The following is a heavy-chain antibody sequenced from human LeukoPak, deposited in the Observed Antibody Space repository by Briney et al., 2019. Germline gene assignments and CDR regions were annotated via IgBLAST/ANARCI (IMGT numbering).Heavy chain of an antibody. CDR1: GFTFDDYA. CDR3: AKDSSRSAARLDY. Sequence: PGGSLRLSCAASGFTFDDYAMHWVRQAPGKGLEWVSLISWDGGSTYYADSVKGRFTISRDNSKNSLYLQMNGLRAEDTALYYCAKDSSRSAARLDYWGQGTLVTVSS. J-gene: IGHJ4*02. D-gene: IGHD6-6*01. V-gene: IGHV3-43D*04. CDR2: ISWDGGST.